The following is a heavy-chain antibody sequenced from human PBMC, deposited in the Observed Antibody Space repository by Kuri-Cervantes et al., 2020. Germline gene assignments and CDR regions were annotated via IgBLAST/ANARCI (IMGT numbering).Heavy chain of an antibody. CDR3: ARGGDYDFWSGYYREDY. V-gene: IGHV1-8*02. CDR1: GYTFTSYD. Sequence: ASVKVSCKASGYTFTSYDINWVRQATGQGLEWMGWMNPNSGNTGYAQKFQGRVTMTRNTSISTAYMELSSLRSEDTAVYYCARGGDYDFWSGYYREDYWGQGTLVTVSS. CDR2: MNPNSGNT. J-gene: IGHJ4*02. D-gene: IGHD3-3*01.